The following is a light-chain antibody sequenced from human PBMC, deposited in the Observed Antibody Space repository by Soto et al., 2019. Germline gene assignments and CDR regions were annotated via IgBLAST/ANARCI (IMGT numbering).Light chain of an antibody. CDR1: QSVSSY. CDR2: DAS. J-gene: IGKJ4*01. V-gene: IGKV3-11*01. Sequence: DIVLTQSPAPLSLSPGERATLSCKASQSVSSYLAWYQQKPGQAPRLLIYDASNRATGIPARFSGSGSGTDFTLTISSLEPEDVAVYYCQQYNNWPLTLGGGTKVDIK. CDR3: QQYNNWPLT.